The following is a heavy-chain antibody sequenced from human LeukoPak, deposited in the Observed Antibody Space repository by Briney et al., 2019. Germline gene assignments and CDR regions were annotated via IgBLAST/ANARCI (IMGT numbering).Heavy chain of an antibody. Sequence: ASVKVSCKASGYTFTGYYTHWVRQAPGQGLEWMGWINPNSGGTNYAQKFQGRVTMTRDTSISTAHMELSRLRSDDTAVCYCARLNAYYGGDCYSGVALDYWGQGTLVTVSS. J-gene: IGHJ4*02. CDR2: INPNSGGT. V-gene: IGHV1-2*02. CDR1: GYTFTGYY. D-gene: IGHD2-21*02. CDR3: ARLNAYYGGDCYSGVALDY.